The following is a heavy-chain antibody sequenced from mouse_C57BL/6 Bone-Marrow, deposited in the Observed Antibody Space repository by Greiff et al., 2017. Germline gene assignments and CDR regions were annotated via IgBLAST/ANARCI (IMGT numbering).Heavy chain of an antibody. CDR2: IYPRDGST. D-gene: IGHD1-1*01. CDR1: GYTFTDHT. Sequence: QVQLQQSDAELVKPGASVKISCKVSGYTFTDHTIHWMKQRPEQGLEWIGYIYPRDGSTKYNEKFKGKATLTADKSSSTAYMQLNSLTSEDSAVYFCARGRYYYGSSYGFAYWGQGTLVTVSA. V-gene: IGHV1-78*01. CDR3: ARGRYYYGSSYGFAY. J-gene: IGHJ3*01.